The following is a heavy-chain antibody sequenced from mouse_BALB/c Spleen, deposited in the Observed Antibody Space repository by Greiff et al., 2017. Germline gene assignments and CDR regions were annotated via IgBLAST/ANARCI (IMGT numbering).Heavy chain of an antibody. CDR1: GYTFTSYW. CDR3: ARWRGNYDAMDY. CDR2: IFPGTGTT. V-gene: IGHV1S132*01. Sequence: QVQLQQSGAELVKPGASVKLSCKTSGYTFTSYWIQWVKQRPGQGLGWIGEIFPGTGTTYYNEKFKGKATLTIDTSSSTAYMQLSSLTSEDSAVYFCARWRGNYDAMDYWGQGTSVTVSS. D-gene: IGHD2-1*01. J-gene: IGHJ4*01.